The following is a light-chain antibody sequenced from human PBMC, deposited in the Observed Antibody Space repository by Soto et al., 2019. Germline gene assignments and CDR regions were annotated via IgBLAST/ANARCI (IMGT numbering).Light chain of an antibody. V-gene: IGKV2-28*01. Sequence: DIVMTQSPLSLPVTPGEPASISCRSSQSLLHSNGYNYLDWYLQKPGQSPQLLIYLGSNRASGVPDRFNGSGSGTDFTLKISRVEAEDVGVYYGMQALQPLFTFGPGTKVDIK. CDR3: MQALQPLFT. CDR1: QSLLHSNGYNY. J-gene: IGKJ3*01. CDR2: LGS.